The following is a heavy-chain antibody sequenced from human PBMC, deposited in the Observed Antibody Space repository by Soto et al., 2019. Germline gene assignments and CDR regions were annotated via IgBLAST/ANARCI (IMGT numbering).Heavy chain of an antibody. CDR1: GFTFTSSA. CDR2: IVVGSGNT. Sequence: SVKVSCKASGFTFTSSAMQWVRQARGQRLEWIGWIVVGSGNTNYAQKFQERVTITRDMSTSTAYMELSSLRSEDTAVYYCASYTGYCSGGSCFGYFDYWGQGTLVTVSS. J-gene: IGHJ4*02. CDR3: ASYTGYCSGGSCFGYFDY. D-gene: IGHD2-15*01. V-gene: IGHV1-58*02.